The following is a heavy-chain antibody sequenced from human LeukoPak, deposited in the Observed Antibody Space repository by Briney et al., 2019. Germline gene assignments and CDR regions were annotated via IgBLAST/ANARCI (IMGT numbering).Heavy chain of an antibody. J-gene: IGHJ6*02. V-gene: IGHV3-23*01. CDR1: GFTFSRYA. Sequence: QPGGSLRLSCSASGFTFSRYAMHWVRQAPGKGLEWVSTISDNGRSTHYADSVKGRFTISRDNSKNTLDLQMNSLKAEDAAIYYCAKDVRPGGGGMDVWGQGTTVTVSS. D-gene: IGHD3-10*02. CDR3: AKDVRPGGGGMDV. CDR2: ISDNGRST.